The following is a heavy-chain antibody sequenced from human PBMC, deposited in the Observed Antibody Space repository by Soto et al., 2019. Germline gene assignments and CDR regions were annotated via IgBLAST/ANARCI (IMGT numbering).Heavy chain of an antibody. V-gene: IGHV4-59*08. D-gene: IGHD2-8*01. J-gene: IGHJ4*02. CDR1: GGSISSYY. CDR2: IYYSGST. Sequence: SETLSLTCTVSGGSISSYYWSWIRQPPGKGLEWIGYIYYSGSTNYNPSLKSRVTISVDTSKNQFSLKLSSVTAADTAVYYCARHSPPTKEALDYWGQGTLVTVSS. CDR3: ARHSPPTKEALDY.